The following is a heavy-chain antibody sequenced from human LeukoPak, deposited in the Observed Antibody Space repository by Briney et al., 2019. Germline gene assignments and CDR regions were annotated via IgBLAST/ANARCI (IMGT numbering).Heavy chain of an antibody. CDR3: ARPYSSARGYFDY. J-gene: IGHJ4*02. CDR1: GFTFSDYY. CDR2: ISNSGSTI. D-gene: IGHD6-19*01. V-gene: IGHV3-11*01. Sequence: GGSLRLSCAASGFTFSDYYMSWIRQAPGKGLEWVSYISNSGSTIYYADSVKGRFTISRDNAKNSLYLQMNSLRAEDTAVYYCARPYSSARGYFDYWGQGTLVTVSS.